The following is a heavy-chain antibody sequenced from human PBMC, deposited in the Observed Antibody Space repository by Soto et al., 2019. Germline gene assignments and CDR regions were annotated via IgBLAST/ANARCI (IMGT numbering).Heavy chain of an antibody. Sequence: PGGSLRLSCVASAFSSHHHAIHWVRQGPGKGLEWVSGIHWNNGATGYADSVKGRFTIFKDNVKNSVYLQMNSLRTDDTAFYYCTEDILPGGADVWGQGNTVTVSS. V-gene: IGHV3-9*02. CDR2: IHWNNGAT. D-gene: IGHD2-2*01. CDR3: TEDILPGGADV. CDR1: AFSSHHHA. J-gene: IGHJ6*02.